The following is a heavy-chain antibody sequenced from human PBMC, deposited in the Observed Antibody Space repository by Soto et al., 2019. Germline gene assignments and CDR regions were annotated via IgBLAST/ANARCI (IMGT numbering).Heavy chain of an antibody. CDR2: ISAYDGNT. CDR3: ARSIAARLRGPPLQSDY. CDR1: GYTFTSYG. V-gene: IGHV1-18*04. J-gene: IGHJ4*02. Sequence: ASVKVSCKASGYTFTSYGISWVRQAPGQGLEWMGWISAYDGNTNYARKLQGRVTMTTDTSTSTAYMELRSLRSDDTAVYYCARSIAARLRGPPLQSDYWGRGTMVTV. D-gene: IGHD6-6*01.